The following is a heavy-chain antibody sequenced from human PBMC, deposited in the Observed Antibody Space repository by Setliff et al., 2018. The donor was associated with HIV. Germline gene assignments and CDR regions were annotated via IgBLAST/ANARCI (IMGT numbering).Heavy chain of an antibody. CDR2: VYYSGRT. Sequence: PSETLSLTCTVSGGSFGSYSWSWIRQSPGKGLEWIGFVYYSGRTFYNPSLKSRVTISIDTSKNQFSLNVRSVTAADTAVYYCARYVSIGFYFDFWGQGTLVTVSS. V-gene: IGHV4-59*08. CDR3: ARYVSIGFYFDF. CDR1: GGSFGSYS. J-gene: IGHJ4*02. D-gene: IGHD3-10*01.